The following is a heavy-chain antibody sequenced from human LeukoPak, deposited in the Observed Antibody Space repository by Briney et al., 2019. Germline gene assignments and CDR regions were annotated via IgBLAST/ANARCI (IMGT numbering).Heavy chain of an antibody. CDR3: ATGLPYYDFWSGRIY. Sequence: GASVKVSCKVSGYTLTELSMHWVRQAPGKGLEWMGGFDPEDGETIYAQKFQGRVTMTEDTSTDTAYMELSSLRSEDTAVYYCATGLPYYDFWSGRIYWGQGTLVTVSS. D-gene: IGHD3-3*01. V-gene: IGHV1-24*01. CDR1: GYTLTELS. J-gene: IGHJ4*02. CDR2: FDPEDGET.